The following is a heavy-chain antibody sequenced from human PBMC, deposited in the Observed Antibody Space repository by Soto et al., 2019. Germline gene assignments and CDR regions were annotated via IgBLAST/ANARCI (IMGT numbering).Heavy chain of an antibody. CDR2: IFHSGST. V-gene: IGHV4-4*01. CDR1: GGSISSNNW. Sequence: QVQLQESGPGLVKPSGTLSLTCAVSGGSISSNNWWSWVRQAPGPGLEWIGDIFHSGSTNYNPSLKSRVTRAVDKSKNDSPLQSSSVPAADPAMGCCARLFFSSSSCLAPSWFDPWGQGTLVTVSS. J-gene: IGHJ5*02. D-gene: IGHD2-2*01. CDR3: ARLFFSSSSCLAPSWFDP.